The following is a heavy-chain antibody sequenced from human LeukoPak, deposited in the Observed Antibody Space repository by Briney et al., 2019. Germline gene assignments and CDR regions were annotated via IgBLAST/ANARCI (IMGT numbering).Heavy chain of an antibody. CDR1: GFTFSSYS. Sequence: GGSLRLSCAASGFTFSSYSMNWVRQAPGKGLEWVPSISSSSSYIYYADSVKGRFTISRDNAKNSLYLQMNSLRAEDTAVYYCAREFWGPIAVAGSRSAFDIWGQGTMVTVSS. J-gene: IGHJ3*02. V-gene: IGHV3-21*01. CDR3: AREFWGPIAVAGSRSAFDI. D-gene: IGHD6-19*01. CDR2: ISSSSSYI.